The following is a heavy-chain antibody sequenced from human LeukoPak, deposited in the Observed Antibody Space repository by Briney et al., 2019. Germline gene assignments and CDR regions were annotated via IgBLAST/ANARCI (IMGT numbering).Heavy chain of an antibody. J-gene: IGHJ4*02. Sequence: GGSLRLSCTASAFTLGDWYVSWIRQAPGKGLEWISYISNIGTTTYYAESVKGRFTISRDNAKNSLYLQMNSLRAEDTAVYYCACDFRYLGHDFWGQGTLVTVSS. V-gene: IGHV3-11*01. D-gene: IGHD2-21*02. CDR2: ISNIGTTT. CDR3: ACDFRYLGHDF. CDR1: AFTLGDWY.